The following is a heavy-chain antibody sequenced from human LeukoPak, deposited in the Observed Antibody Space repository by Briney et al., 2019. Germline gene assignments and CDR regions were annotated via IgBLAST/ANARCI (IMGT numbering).Heavy chain of an antibody. J-gene: IGHJ4*02. D-gene: IGHD5-12*01. CDR1: GYTFAGYH. CDR2: INPDNGGT. CDR3: ARDPSNSGYDYLYYFDY. V-gene: IGHV1-2*02. Sequence: GASVKVSCKASGYTFAGYHMHWVRQAPGQGLEWMGWINPDNGGTNYAQKFQGRVTMTRGMSISTAYMELSRLRSDDTAVYYCARDPSNSGYDYLYYFDYWGQGTLVTVSS.